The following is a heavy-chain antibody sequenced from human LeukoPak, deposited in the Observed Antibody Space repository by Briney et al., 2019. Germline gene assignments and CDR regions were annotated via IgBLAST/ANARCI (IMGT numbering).Heavy chain of an antibody. J-gene: IGHJ4*02. D-gene: IGHD2-2*01. V-gene: IGHV1-69*01. CDR3: ASHLGYCSSTSCYSEYYFDY. CDR2: IIPIFGAA. Sequence: SVKVSCKASGGTFSSYAISWVRQAPGQGLEWMGGIIPIFGAANYAQKFQGRVTITADESTSTAYMELSSLRSEDTAVYYCASHLGYCSSTSCYSEYYFDYWGQGTLVTVSS. CDR1: GGTFSSYA.